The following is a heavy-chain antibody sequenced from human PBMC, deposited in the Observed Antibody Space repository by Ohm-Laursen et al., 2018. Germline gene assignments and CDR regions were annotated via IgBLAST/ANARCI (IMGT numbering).Heavy chain of an antibody. V-gene: IGHV3-33*01. Sequence: SLRLSCTASGFTFSSYGMHWVRQAPGKGLEWVAIIWYDGTYKYYGDSVKGRFTISRDNSKNTLYLQMNILRADDTAVYYCAITGGFWNYWGQGTLVTVSS. J-gene: IGHJ4*02. CDR3: AITGGFWNY. CDR2: IWYDGTYK. CDR1: GFTFSSYG. D-gene: IGHD3-10*01.